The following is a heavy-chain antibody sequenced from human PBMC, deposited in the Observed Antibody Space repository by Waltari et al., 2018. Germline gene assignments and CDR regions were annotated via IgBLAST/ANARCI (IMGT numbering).Heavy chain of an antibody. CDR2: SSSSSSYI. D-gene: IGHD3-22*01. CDR3: ARGGYYYVDAFDI. J-gene: IGHJ3*02. V-gene: IGHV3-21*01. CDR1: GFTFSSYS. Sequence: EVQLVESGGGLVKSGGSLRLSCAASGFTFSSYSMNWVRQAPGKGLEGVSSSSSSSSYIYYADSVKGRFTISRDNAKNSLYLQMNSLRAEDTAVYYCARGGYYYVDAFDIWGQGTMVTVSS.